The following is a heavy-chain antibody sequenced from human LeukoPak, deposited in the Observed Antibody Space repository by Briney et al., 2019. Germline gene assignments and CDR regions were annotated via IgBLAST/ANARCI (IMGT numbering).Heavy chain of an antibody. D-gene: IGHD5-24*01. V-gene: IGHV3-30*04. CDR3: ARGKRWIDYYMDV. CDR2: ISYDGSNK. J-gene: IGHJ6*03. Sequence: GGSLRLSCAASGFIFSSYAMHWVRQAPGKGLEWVAVISYDGSNKYYADSVKGRFTISRDNSRNTLYLQMNSLRAEDTAVYYCARGKRWIDYYMDVWGKGTTVTISS. CDR1: GFIFSSYA.